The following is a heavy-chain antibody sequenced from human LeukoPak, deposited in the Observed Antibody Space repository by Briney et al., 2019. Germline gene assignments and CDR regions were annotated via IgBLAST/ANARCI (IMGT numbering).Heavy chain of an antibody. CDR2: ISYDGSDK. CDR1: GFTFRNYG. V-gene: IGHV3-30*03. D-gene: IGHD3-10*01. J-gene: IGHJ4*02. CDR3: ASLRSGSGTFYNDY. Sequence: PGGSLRLSCAASGFTFRNYGMQWVRQTPGKGLEWETLISYDGSDKYYADSVKGRFSISRDNSKNTLYLQMNSLRAEDTAVYYCASLRSGSGTFYNDYWGQGTLVTVSS.